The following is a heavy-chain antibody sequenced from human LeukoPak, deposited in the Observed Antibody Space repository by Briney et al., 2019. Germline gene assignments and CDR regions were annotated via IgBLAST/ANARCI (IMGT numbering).Heavy chain of an antibody. D-gene: IGHD4-17*01. Sequence: GGSLRLSCAASGFTFSRYSMNWVRQAPGKGLEWVSSISISSNYKYYPDSLKGRFTISRDNAKNSLYLQMNSLRAEDTAVYYCARVYGDYVRYYYYYMDVWGKGTTVTVSS. J-gene: IGHJ6*03. V-gene: IGHV3-21*01. CDR3: ARVYGDYVRYYYYYMDV. CDR2: ISISSNYK. CDR1: GFTFSRYS.